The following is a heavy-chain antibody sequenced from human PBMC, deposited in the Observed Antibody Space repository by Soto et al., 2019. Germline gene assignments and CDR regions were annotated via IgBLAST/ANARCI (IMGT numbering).Heavy chain of an antibody. Sequence: QVRLQESGPGLVKPSQPLSLTCTVSGASIINNHYYWNFIRQPPGKGLEWIGYIYYSGSTSYTPSLESRLTISIDPSRNQFSLELSSVTAADTAVYFCARASMIGVPGFFDVWGRGTLVTVSS. V-gene: IGHV4-30-4*08. CDR2: IYYSGST. CDR1: GASIINNHYY. J-gene: IGHJ2*01. CDR3: ARASMIGVPGFFDV. D-gene: IGHD3-22*01.